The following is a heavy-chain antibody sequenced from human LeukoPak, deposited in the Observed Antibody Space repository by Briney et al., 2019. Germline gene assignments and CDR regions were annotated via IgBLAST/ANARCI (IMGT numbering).Heavy chain of an antibody. J-gene: IGHJ4*02. CDR1: GFSSYS. V-gene: IGHV3-21*01. CDR3: ARWIHDSAAWRLDY. CDR2: ISSDSDYI. D-gene: IGHD3-22*01. Sequence: GGSLRLSCAASGFSSYSLNWVRQAPGKGLEWVSSISSDSDYIYYADSVKGRFTISRDNAKNSLYLQMSSLRVEDTAVYYCARWIHDSAAWRLDYWGRGALVTVSS.